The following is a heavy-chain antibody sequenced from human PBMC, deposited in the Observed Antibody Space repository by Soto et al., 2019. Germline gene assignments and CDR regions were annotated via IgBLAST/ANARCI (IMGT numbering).Heavy chain of an antibody. J-gene: IGHJ4*02. V-gene: IGHV3-23*01. CDR3: ANGEAVTTFDY. CDR2: ISGSGGST. CDR1: GFTFSSYA. Sequence: EVQLLESGGGLVQPGGSLRLSCAASGFTFSSYAMSWVRQAPGKGLEWVSAISGSGGSTYYADSVKGRFTISRDNSKNAVYLLMNSLSAEDTAVYYCANGEAVTTFDYWGQGPLVTVSS. D-gene: IGHD4-17*01.